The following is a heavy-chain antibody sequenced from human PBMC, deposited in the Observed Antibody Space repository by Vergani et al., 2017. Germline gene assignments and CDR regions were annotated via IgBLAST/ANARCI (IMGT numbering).Heavy chain of an antibody. J-gene: IGHJ3*02. D-gene: IGHD1-7*01. CDR2: IYYSGTS. CDR1: GASIAGSNFY. CDR3: VRLELQRRGSDGAFDI. Sequence: QVQLEESGPGLVKPSETLSLTCTVSGASIAGSNFYWGWIRQSPGKGLEWIGNIYYSGTSYFNPSLKSRVTIAVDRPKNQISMKLTSVTAADTAVYYCVRLELQRRGSDGAFDIWGPGTLVTVSS. V-gene: IGHV4-39*01.